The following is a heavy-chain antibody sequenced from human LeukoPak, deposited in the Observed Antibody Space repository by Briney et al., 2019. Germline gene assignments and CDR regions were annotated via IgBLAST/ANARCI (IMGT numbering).Heavy chain of an antibody. V-gene: IGHV4-59*08. Sequence: SETLSLTCTVSGGSISSYYWSWIWQSPGKGLEWIAYIYYSGITKYNPSLQSRVTISLDTSKNQFSLKLGSVTAADTAVYYCVRRADGNYFDYWGQGTLVTVSS. CDR1: GGSISSYY. J-gene: IGHJ4*02. D-gene: IGHD1-14*01. CDR3: VRRADGNYFDY. CDR2: IYYSGIT.